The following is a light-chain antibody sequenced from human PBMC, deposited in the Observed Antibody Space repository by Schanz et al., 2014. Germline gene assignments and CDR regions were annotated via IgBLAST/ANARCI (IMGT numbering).Light chain of an antibody. Sequence: EVVLTQSPGTLSLSPGERATLSCRASQSVSSNSLAWYQQTPGQAPRLLIYGASNRATGIPARFSGSGSGADFTLTISRLEPEDFAVYYCQQYGRSWTFGPGTKVEIK. J-gene: IGKJ1*01. CDR1: QSVSSNS. V-gene: IGKV3-20*01. CDR2: GAS. CDR3: QQYGRSWT.